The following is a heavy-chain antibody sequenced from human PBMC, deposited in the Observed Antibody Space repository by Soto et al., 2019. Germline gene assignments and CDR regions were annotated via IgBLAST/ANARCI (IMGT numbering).Heavy chain of an antibody. Sequence: QVQLVESGGGVVQPGRSLRLSCAASGFTFSSYAMHWVRQAPGKGVEWVAVISYDGSNKYYADSVKGRFTISRDNSKNTLYLQMNSLRAEDTAVYYCARIAVAGTADYWGQGTLVTVSS. CDR1: GFTFSSYA. CDR2: ISYDGSNK. D-gene: IGHD6-19*01. CDR3: ARIAVAGTADY. V-gene: IGHV3-30-3*01. J-gene: IGHJ4*02.